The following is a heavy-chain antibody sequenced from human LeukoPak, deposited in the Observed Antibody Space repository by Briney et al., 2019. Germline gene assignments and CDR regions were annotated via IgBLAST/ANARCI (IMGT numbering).Heavy chain of an antibody. J-gene: IGHJ3*02. CDR3: ARVSGYSYSFHDAFDI. CDR1: GGSISSGGYS. V-gene: IGHV4-30-4*07. Sequence: SETLSLTCAVSGGSISSGGYSWSWIRQPPGKGLEWIGYIYYSGSTYYNPSLKSRVTISVDTSKNQFSLKLSSVTAAGTAVYYCARVSGYSYSFHDAFDIWGQGTMVTVSS. CDR2: IYYSGST. D-gene: IGHD5-18*01.